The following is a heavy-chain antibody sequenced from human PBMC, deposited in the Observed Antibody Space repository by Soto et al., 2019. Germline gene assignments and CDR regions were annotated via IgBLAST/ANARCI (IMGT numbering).Heavy chain of an antibody. CDR2: ISWNSGSI. V-gene: IGHV3-9*01. Sequence: GGSLRLSCAASGFTFDDYAMHWVRQAPGKGLEWVSGISWNSGSIGYADSGKGRFTISRDNAKNSLYLQMNSLRAEDTALYYCAKDMGYVEGSDAFDIWGQGTMVTVSS. CDR3: AKDMGYVEGSDAFDI. J-gene: IGHJ3*02. CDR1: GFTFDDYA. D-gene: IGHD5-12*01.